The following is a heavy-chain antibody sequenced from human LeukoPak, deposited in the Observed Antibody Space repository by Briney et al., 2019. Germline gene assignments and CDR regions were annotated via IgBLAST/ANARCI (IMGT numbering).Heavy chain of an antibody. CDR1: GFTFSDYY. Sequence: PGGSLRLSCAASGFTFSDYYMSWIRQAPGKGLEWVSYISSSGSTIYYADSVKGRFTISRDNAKNSLYLQMNSLRAEDTAVYYCARDLKSSSSRRDDYWGQGTLVTVSS. CDR2: ISSSGSTI. J-gene: IGHJ4*02. V-gene: IGHV3-11*04. D-gene: IGHD6-6*01. CDR3: ARDLKSSSSRRDDY.